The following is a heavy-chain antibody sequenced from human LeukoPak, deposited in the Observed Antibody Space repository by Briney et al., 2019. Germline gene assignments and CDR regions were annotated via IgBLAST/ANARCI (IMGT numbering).Heavy chain of an antibody. CDR3: ARATITMVRGVIINHYYYYMDV. CDR1: GFTFSSYA. CDR2: ISSNGGST. V-gene: IGHV3-64*01. Sequence: PGGSLRLSCAASGFTFSSYAMHWVRQAPGKGLEYVSAISSNGGSTYYANSVKGRFTISRDNSKNTLYLQMNSLRAEDTAVYYCARATITMVRGVIINHYYYYMDVWGKGTTVTVSS. J-gene: IGHJ6*03. D-gene: IGHD3-10*01.